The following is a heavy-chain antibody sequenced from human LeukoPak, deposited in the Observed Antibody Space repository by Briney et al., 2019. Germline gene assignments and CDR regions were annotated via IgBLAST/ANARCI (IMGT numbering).Heavy chain of an antibody. CDR3: AKDMDHYDSSGYFLYFDY. CDR2: ISGSGGST. D-gene: IGHD3-22*01. CDR1: GFTFSSYA. J-gene: IGHJ4*02. V-gene: IGHV3-23*01. Sequence: PGASLRLSCAASGFTFSSYARSWVRQAPGKGLEWVSAISGSGGSTYYADSVKGRFTISRDNSKNTLYLQMNSLRAEDTAVYYCAKDMDHYDSSGYFLYFDYWGQGTLVTVSS.